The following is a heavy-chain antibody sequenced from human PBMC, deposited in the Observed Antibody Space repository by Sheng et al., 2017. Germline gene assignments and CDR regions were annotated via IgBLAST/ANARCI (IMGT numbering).Heavy chain of an antibody. CDR2: IRNKANNYAT. CDR3: ARLGEAEMVFDY. D-gene: IGHD3-16*01. V-gene: IGHV3-73*02. CDR1: GFSFSDSA. Sequence: EVQLVESGGGLVQPGGSLKLSCAASGFSFSDSAMHWVRQASGKGPEWVGRIRNKANNYATAYAASVKGRFTISRDDSKNTAYLQMNSLKTEDTAVYYCARLGEAEMVFDYWGQGTLVTVSS. J-gene: IGHJ4*02.